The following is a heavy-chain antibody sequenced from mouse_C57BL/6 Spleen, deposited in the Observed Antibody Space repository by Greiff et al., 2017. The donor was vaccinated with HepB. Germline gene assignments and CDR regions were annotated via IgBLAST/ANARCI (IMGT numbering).Heavy chain of an antibody. Sequence: EVMLVESGAELVRPGASVKLSCTASGFNIKDDYMHWVKQRPEQGLEWIGWIDPENGDTEYASKFQGKATITADTSSNTAYLQLSSLTSEDTAVYYCTTRRMGFAYWGQGTLVTVSA. J-gene: IGHJ3*01. CDR3: TTRRMGFAY. V-gene: IGHV14-4*01. D-gene: IGHD2-10*02. CDR1: GFNIKDDY. CDR2: IDPENGDT.